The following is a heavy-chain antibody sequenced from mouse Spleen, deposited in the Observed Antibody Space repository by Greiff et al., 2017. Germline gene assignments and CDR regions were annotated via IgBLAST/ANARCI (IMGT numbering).Heavy chain of an antibody. V-gene: IGHV3-6*02. CDR3: ARDPLYGPPRSWYFDV. D-gene: IGHD1-1*02. CDR2: ISYDGSN. CDR1: GYSITSGYY. Sequence: EVQLVESGPGLVKPSQSLSLTCSVTGYSITSGYYWNWIRQFPGNKLEWMGYISYDGSNNYNPSLKNRISITRDTSKNQFFLKLNSVTTEDTATYYCARDPLYGPPRSWYFDVWGAGTTVTVSS. J-gene: IGHJ1*01.